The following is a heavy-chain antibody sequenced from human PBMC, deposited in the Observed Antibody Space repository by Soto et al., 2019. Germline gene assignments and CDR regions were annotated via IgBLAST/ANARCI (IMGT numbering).Heavy chain of an antibody. J-gene: IGHJ4*02. CDR2: ISAYNGNT. Sequence: ASVKVSCKASGYTFTSYGISWVRQAPGQGLEWMGWISAYNGNTNYAQKLQGRVTMTTDTSTSTAYMELRSLRSDDTAVYYCARGCPIRSSSTSCHGDYWGQGTLVTVSS. D-gene: IGHD2-2*01. V-gene: IGHV1-18*01. CDR3: ARGCPIRSSSTSCHGDY. CDR1: GYTFTSYG.